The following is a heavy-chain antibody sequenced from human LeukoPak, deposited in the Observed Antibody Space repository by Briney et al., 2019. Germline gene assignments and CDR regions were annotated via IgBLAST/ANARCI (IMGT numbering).Heavy chain of an antibody. CDR3: ARIYGYSSSDY. CDR2: IYHSGST. CDR1: GYSISSGYY. V-gene: IGHV4-38-2*02. Sequence: SETLSLTCTVSGYSISSGYYWGWIRPPPGKGLEGIGSIYHSGSTYYNTSLKSRVTISVDTSKNQFSVKLSSVTAADTAVYYCARIYGYSSSDYWGQGTLVTVSS. J-gene: IGHJ4*02. D-gene: IGHD6-13*01.